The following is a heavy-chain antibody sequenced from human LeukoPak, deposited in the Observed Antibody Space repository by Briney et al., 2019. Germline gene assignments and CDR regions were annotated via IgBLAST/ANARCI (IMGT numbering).Heavy chain of an antibody. CDR3: TRDYRVGTNDFWSGYGH. Sequence: PGGSLRLSCTTSGFTFGDYAMSWVRQAPGKGLEWVGFIRSKVYGGTTEYAVSVKGRFTISRDDSKSIAYLQMNSLKTEDTAVYYCTRDYRVGTNDFWSGYGHWGQGTLVTVSS. CDR1: GFTFGDYA. CDR2: IRSKVYGGTT. D-gene: IGHD3-3*01. V-gene: IGHV3-49*04. J-gene: IGHJ4*02.